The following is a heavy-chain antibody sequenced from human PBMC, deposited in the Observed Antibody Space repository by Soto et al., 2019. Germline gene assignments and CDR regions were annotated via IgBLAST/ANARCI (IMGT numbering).Heavy chain of an antibody. CDR2: IKQDGSEK. J-gene: IGHJ6*03. CDR1: GFTFSTYW. V-gene: IGHV3-7*01. Sequence: EVQLVESGGGLVQPGGSLRLSCAASGFTFSTYWMSWVRQAPGKGLEWVANIKQDGSEKYYVNSVKGRFTFSRDNAKNSLYLQMNSLRAEDTAVYYCARLSYYFYSMDVWGKGTTVTVSS. CDR3: ARLSYYFYSMDV.